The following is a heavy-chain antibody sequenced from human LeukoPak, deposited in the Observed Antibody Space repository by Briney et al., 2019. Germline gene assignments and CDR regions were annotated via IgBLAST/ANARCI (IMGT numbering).Heavy chain of an antibody. V-gene: IGHV1-18*01. Sequence: PAASVKVSCKASTYISSDFGISWVRLAPGGGLEWMGWVSGDNGQTNYGNKFYGRVTMTMETSTNTASMELRGLRSDDTAIYYCARVYLYTTGWSAAYYYFMDVWGKGTTVIVSS. D-gene: IGHD3-16*02. CDR2: VSGDNGQT. J-gene: IGHJ6*03. CDR3: ARVYLYTTGWSAAYYYFMDV. CDR1: TYISSDFG.